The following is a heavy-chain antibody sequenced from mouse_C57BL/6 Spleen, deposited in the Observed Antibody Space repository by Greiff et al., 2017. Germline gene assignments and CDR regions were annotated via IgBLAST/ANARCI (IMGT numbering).Heavy chain of an antibody. Sequence: QVQLQQPGTELVKPGASVKLSCKASGYTFTSYWMHWVKQRPGHGLEWIGNLNPSTGGTNYNEKFTSKATLTVDKSSSTAYMQVSSVTSEDSAVYYGARRGGSSYGGFAYWGQGTLVTVSA. D-gene: IGHD1-1*01. J-gene: IGHJ3*01. CDR3: ARRGGSSYGGFAY. CDR1: GYTFTSYW. CDR2: LNPSTGGT. V-gene: IGHV1-53*01.